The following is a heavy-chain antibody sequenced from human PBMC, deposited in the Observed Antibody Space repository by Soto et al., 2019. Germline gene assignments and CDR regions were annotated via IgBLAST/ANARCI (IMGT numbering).Heavy chain of an antibody. V-gene: IGHV3-23*01. D-gene: IGHD3-16*01. CDR1: GFTFSSYA. Sequence: EVQLLESGGGLVQPGGSLRLSCAASGFTFSSYAMSWVRQAPGKGLEWVSAISGSGGSTYYADSVKGRFTISTDNSKNTLYLQMNSPTAEDTAVYYCAKAVWGYYYYMDVWGKGTTVTVSS. CDR3: AKAVWGYYYYMDV. CDR2: ISGSGGST. J-gene: IGHJ6*03.